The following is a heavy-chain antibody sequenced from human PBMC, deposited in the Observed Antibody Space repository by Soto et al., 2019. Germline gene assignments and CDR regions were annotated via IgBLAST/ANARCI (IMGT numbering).Heavy chain of an antibody. CDR2: INHSGST. V-gene: IGHV4-34*01. Sequence: QVQLQQWGAGLLKPSETLSLTCAVYGGSFSGYYWSWIRQPPGKGLEWIGEINHSGSTNYNPSLKSPVTISIATSKNQVSLKLSSATAADPAIYYCARDSLGIAVLGTGRSKNNWFDPWGPGTLVTVSS. CDR3: ARDSLGIAVLGTGRSKNNWFDP. CDR1: GGSFSGYY. J-gene: IGHJ5*02. D-gene: IGHD6-19*01.